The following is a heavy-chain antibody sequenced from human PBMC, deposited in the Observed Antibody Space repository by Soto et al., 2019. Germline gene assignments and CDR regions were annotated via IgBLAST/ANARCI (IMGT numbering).Heavy chain of an antibody. CDR2: IYYSGST. D-gene: IGHD3-9*01. CDR3: AREAPFDWLPDYFDY. Sequence: KTSETLSLTCTVSGGSISSGDYYWSWIRQPPGKGLEWIGYIYYSGSTYYNPSLKSRVTISVDTSKNQFSLKLSSVTAADTAVYYCAREAPFDWLPDYFDYWGQGTLVTVSS. J-gene: IGHJ4*02. CDR1: GGSISSGDYY. V-gene: IGHV4-30-4*01.